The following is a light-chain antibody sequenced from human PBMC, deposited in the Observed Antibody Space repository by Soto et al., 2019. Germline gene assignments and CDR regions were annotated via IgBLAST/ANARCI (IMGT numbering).Light chain of an antibody. V-gene: IGKV3-11*01. CDR3: QQRGNWLST. Sequence: EIVLTQSPATLSLSPGERATLSCRASQSVSTSLAWYQQKPGQAPRLLIYDASNRATDIPVRFSGSGSVTDFTLTIRSLEPEDFAVYYCQQRGNWLSTFGQGTKLEIK. CDR2: DAS. CDR1: QSVSTS. J-gene: IGKJ2*01.